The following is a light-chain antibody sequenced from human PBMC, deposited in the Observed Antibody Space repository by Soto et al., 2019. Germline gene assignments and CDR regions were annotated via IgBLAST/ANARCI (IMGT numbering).Light chain of an antibody. Sequence: ILLTQSPVTLSLSAGERATLPCRASQNISSYLIWYQQKPGQAPRLLRYDVSNRATGIPARFSGRGSGTDFTLTISSLEHEDLAVYYCQQRSNWPRTFGQGTKVDIK. CDR1: QNISSY. V-gene: IGKV3-11*01. CDR2: DVS. CDR3: QQRSNWPRT. J-gene: IGKJ1*01.